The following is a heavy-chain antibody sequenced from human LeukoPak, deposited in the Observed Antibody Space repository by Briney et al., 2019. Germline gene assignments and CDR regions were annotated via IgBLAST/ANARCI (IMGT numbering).Heavy chain of an antibody. CDR3: ARRRLGHAFDI. Sequence: SETLSLTCTVSGGSISNTSYYWGCIRQPPGKGLEWIGTISYSGISYYNPSLESRVTISVDTSKNHFSLRVSPVTAADTAVYYCARRRLGHAFDIWGQGTMVTVSS. J-gene: IGHJ3*02. V-gene: IGHV4-39*02. CDR1: GGSISNTSYY. D-gene: IGHD2-21*01. CDR2: ISYSGIS.